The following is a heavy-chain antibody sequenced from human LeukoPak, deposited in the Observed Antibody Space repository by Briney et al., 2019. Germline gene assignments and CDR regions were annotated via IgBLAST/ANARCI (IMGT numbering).Heavy chain of an antibody. CDR3: AKDLGVSDYDSTFDY. CDR2: ISGSGGST. V-gene: IGHV3-23*01. CDR1: GFTFSSYA. J-gene: IGHJ4*02. D-gene: IGHD5-12*01. Sequence: GGSLRLSCAASGFTFSSYAMHWVRQAPGKGLEWVSAISGSGGSTYYADSVKGRFTISRDNSKNTLYLQMNSLRAEDTAVYYCAKDLGVSDYDSTFDYWGQGTLVTVSS.